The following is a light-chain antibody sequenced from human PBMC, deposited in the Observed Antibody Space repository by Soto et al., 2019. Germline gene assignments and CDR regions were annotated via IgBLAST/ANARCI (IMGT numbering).Light chain of an antibody. J-gene: IGLJ1*01. Sequence: QSVLTQPASVSGSPGQSITISCTGTSSDVGGYNCVSWYQQHPGRAPKLLIIDVNNRPSGVSNRFSGSKSGNTASLTISGLQAEDEADYYCSSCTTSSTFVFGTGTKLTV. CDR2: DVN. CDR3: SSCTTSSTFV. CDR1: SSDVGGYNC. V-gene: IGLV2-14*01.